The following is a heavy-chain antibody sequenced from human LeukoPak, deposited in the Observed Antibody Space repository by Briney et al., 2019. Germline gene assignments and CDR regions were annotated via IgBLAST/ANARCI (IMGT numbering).Heavy chain of an antibody. Sequence: SQTLSLTCAVSGDSVSSSSAVWNWIRQSPSRGLEWLGRTYYRSKWHNEYAESVKSRISITSDTSKNQFSLQLNSVTPEDTAEYYCAGTTDYSSFLAFWGQGTLVTVSS. CDR3: AGTTDYSSFLAF. D-gene: IGHD4-11*01. CDR2: TYYRSKWHN. CDR1: GDSVSSSSAV. V-gene: IGHV6-1*01. J-gene: IGHJ4*02.